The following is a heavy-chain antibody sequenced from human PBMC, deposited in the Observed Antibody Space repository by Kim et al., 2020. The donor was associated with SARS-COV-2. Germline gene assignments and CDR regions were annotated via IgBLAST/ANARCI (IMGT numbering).Heavy chain of an antibody. D-gene: IGHD4-17*01. Sequence: YNADAVKGRFTTSRDNPKRTVLLHMNSLRAEDTAIYYCAKNYGASVSYDFWGQGTLVTVSS. CDR3: AKNYGASVSYDF. V-gene: IGHV3-23*05. J-gene: IGHJ4*02.